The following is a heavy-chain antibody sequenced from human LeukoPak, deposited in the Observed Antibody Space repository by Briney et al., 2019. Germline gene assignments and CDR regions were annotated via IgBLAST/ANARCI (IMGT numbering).Heavy chain of an antibody. CDR3: ARARTEIVVVPAASAY. V-gene: IGHV3-21*01. Sequence: PGGSLRLSCAASGFTFSGYSMNWVRQAPGKGLEWVSSISSSSSYIYYADSVKGRFTISRDNAKNSLYLQMNSLRAEDTAVYYCARARTEIVVVPAASAYWGQGTLVTVSS. J-gene: IGHJ4*02. CDR1: GFTFSGYS. CDR2: ISSSSSYI. D-gene: IGHD2-2*01.